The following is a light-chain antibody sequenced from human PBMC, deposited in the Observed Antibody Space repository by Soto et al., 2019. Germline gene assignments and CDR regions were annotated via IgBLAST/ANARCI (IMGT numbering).Light chain of an antibody. CDR1: QSIHTS. V-gene: IGKV3-20*01. CDR2: GAS. J-gene: IGKJ5*01. Sequence: VLTQSPATLSLSPGERAALSCRASQSIHTSLAWYQQKPGQPPRLLIYGASSRATGIPDRFSGSGSGTDFTLTISRLEPEDFAVYYCQQYGSSLTFGQGTRLEIK. CDR3: QQYGSSLT.